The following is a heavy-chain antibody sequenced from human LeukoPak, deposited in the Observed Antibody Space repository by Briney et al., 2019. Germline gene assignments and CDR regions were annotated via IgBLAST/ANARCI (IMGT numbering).Heavy chain of an antibody. CDR3: AGEGGGYSGYDSGAFDI. CDR1: GGSISSYY. V-gene: IGHV4-59*01. J-gene: IGHJ3*02. D-gene: IGHD5-12*01. Sequence: PSETLSLTCTVSGGSISSYYWSWIRQPPGKGLEWIGYIYYSGSTNYNPSLKSRVTISVDTSKNQFSLKLSSVTAADTAVYYCAGEGGGYSGYDSGAFDIWGQGTMVTVSS. CDR2: IYYSGST.